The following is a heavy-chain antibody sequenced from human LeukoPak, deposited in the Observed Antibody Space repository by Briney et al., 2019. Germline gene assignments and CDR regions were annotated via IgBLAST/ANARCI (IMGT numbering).Heavy chain of an antibody. J-gene: IGHJ4*02. CDR3: ARVRGVGSTIPYYFDY. V-gene: IGHV1-58*01. CDR2: IVVGSGNT. Sequence: ASVKVSCKASGFTFTRSAVQWVRQARGQRLEWIGWIVVGSGNTNYAQKFQERVTITRDMSTSTAYMELSSLRAEDTAVYYCARVRGVGSTIPYYFDYWGQGTLVTVSS. D-gene: IGHD5/OR15-5a*01. CDR1: GFTFTRSA.